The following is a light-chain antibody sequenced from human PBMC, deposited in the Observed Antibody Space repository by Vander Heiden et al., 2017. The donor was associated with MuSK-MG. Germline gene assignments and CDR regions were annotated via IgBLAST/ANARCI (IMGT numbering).Light chain of an antibody. CDR2: DAS. J-gene: IGKJ4*01. CDR3: HQDGSSPLT. V-gene: IGKV3D-20*01. Sequence: EIVLTQSPATLSLSPGERATLSCGASQSITDNYLAWYQQKPGLAPRLLIYDASSRATGIPDRFSGSGSGTDFTLTISRLEPEDFAVYYCHQDGSSPLTFGGGARVEIK. CDR1: QSITDNY.